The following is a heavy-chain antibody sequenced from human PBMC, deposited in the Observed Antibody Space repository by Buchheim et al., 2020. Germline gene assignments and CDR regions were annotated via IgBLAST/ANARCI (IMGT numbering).Heavy chain of an antibody. CDR3: ARDCSSANCRRGGFDP. D-gene: IGHD2-2*01. CDR2: IKQDGSEK. V-gene: IGHV3-7*01. J-gene: IGHJ5*02. Sequence: EVQLVESGGDLVQPGGSLTLSCGASGFTFSTYWMTWVRQAPGKGLEWVANIKQDGSEKHYVDSVKGRFTISRDNAKKSLHLQMNSLRDEDTAVYYCARDCSSANCRRGGFDPWGQGTL. CDR1: GFTFSTYW.